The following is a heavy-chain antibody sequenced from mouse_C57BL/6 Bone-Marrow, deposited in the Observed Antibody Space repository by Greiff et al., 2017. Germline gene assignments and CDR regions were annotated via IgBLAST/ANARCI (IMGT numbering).Heavy chain of an antibody. J-gene: IGHJ2*01. V-gene: IGHV1-50*01. CDR1: GYTFTSYW. CDR3: ARSMIRPFDY. D-gene: IGHD2-4*01. CDR2: IDPSDSYT. Sequence: VQLQQPGAELVKPGGSVKLSCKASGYTFTSYWMQWVKQRPGQGLEWIGEIDPSDSYTNYNQKFKGKATLTVDTSSSTAYMQLSSLTSEDSAVYYCARSMIRPFDYWGQGTTLTVSS.